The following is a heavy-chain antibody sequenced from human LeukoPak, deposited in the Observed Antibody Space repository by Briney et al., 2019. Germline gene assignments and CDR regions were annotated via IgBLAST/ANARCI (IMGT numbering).Heavy chain of an antibody. D-gene: IGHD1-26*01. Sequence: GGPLRLSCAPSGLTVSTNYMSWVRQAPGKGLEWVSVIYSGGTTHYADSAKGRFTISRDNSKNTLYLQMNSLRAEDTAVYYCARAVRGYYFDYWGQGTLVTVSS. V-gene: IGHV3-53*01. CDR3: ARAVRGYYFDY. J-gene: IGHJ4*02. CDR1: GLTVSTNY. CDR2: IYSGGTT.